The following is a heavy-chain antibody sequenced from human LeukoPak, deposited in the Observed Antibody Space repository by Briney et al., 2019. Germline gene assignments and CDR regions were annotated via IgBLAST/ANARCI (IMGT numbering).Heavy chain of an antibody. CDR2: ISAYSGDT. J-gene: IGHJ6*02. CDR3: ARDPLSSSWSTYYYGLDV. V-gene: IGHV1-18*01. Sequence: GASVKVSCKASGYTFTSYAVSWVRQGPGQGLEWMGWISAYSGDTNYAQNLQGRVSMTTDTSTGTAYMELRSLRSDDTAVYYCARDPLSSSWSTYYYGLDVWGQGTTVTVSS. D-gene: IGHD6-13*01. CDR1: GYTFTSYA.